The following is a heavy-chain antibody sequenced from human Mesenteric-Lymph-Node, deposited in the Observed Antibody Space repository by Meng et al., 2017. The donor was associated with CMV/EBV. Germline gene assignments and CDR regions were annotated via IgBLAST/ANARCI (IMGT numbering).Heavy chain of an antibody. CDR1: GFTVSSNY. D-gene: IGHD6-19*01. Sequence: GGSLRLSCAASGFTVSSNYMSWVRQAPGKGLEWVSYISSSGITVYYADSVKGRFTISRDNAKNSLYLQMSSLRAEDTAVYYCARSWYSSSYRGGYYYGMDVWGQGTTVTVSS. CDR3: ARSWYSSSYRGGYYYGMDV. J-gene: IGHJ6*02. V-gene: IGHV3-11*04. CDR2: ISSSGITV.